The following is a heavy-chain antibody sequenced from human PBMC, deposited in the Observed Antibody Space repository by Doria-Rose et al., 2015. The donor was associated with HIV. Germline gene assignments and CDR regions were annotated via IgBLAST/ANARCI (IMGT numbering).Heavy chain of an antibody. CDR1: GFSFESYA. D-gene: IGHD3-3*01. CDR3: AKAPIIGPKYYFYMDV. J-gene: IGHJ6*03. V-gene: IGHV3-9*01. CDR2: ISWDSGAK. Sequence: VQLVQSGGGLVQPGRSLRLSCVGSGFSFESYAMHWVRLAPGKGLEWVAGISWDSGAKGNADSVECRFTSSRDNAKKSVYLEMRSLRPEDTAFYYCAKAPIIGPKYYFYMDVWGKGTAVTVSS.